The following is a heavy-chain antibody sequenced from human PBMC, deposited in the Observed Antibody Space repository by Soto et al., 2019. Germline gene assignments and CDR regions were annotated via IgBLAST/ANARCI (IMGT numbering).Heavy chain of an antibody. D-gene: IGHD6-6*01. CDR3: ARGGTIAARQVDY. CDR1: GGSISSYY. J-gene: IGHJ4*02. CDR2: IYYSGST. Sequence: QVQLQESGPGLVKPSETLSLTCTVSGGSISSYYWSWIRQPPGKGLEWIGYIYYSGSTNYNPSLKSRVXXSXDXFKNQFSLKLSSVTAADTAVYYCARGGTIAARQVDYWGQGTLVTVSS. V-gene: IGHV4-59*01.